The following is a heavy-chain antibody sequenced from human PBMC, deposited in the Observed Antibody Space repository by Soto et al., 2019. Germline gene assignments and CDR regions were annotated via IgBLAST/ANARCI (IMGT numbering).Heavy chain of an antibody. CDR2: MSGSGDNA. Sequence: EVQLLESGGCLVQPGGSLRLSCAASGFIFSSYAMSWVRQAPGKGLEWVSAMSGSGDNAYYADSVKGRFTIARGNSKNLLTLQMKSLRAEDTAIYDCARFFAAGTRGYLDSWGQGTLVTVSS. V-gene: IGHV3-23*01. D-gene: IGHD3-3*01. J-gene: IGHJ4*02. CDR1: GFIFSSYA. CDR3: ARFFAAGTRGYLDS.